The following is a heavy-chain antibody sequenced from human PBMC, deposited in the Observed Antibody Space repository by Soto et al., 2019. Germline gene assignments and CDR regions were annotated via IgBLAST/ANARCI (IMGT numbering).Heavy chain of an antibody. Sequence: QVQLVQSGAEVKKPGSSVKVSCKASGGTFSSYAISWVRQAPGQGRGWMGGIIPIFGTAHYAQKFPGRVTITADESTSTSDMGLSRLSSEDRSVYYCASNPSGQFGDVVPGEVPADKGGMDVSGRGTTVIVSS. CDR3: ASNPSGQFGDVVPGEVPADKGGMDV. D-gene: IGHD2-2*01. V-gene: IGHV1-69*01. J-gene: IGHJ6*03. CDR2: IIPIFGTA. CDR1: GGTFSSYA.